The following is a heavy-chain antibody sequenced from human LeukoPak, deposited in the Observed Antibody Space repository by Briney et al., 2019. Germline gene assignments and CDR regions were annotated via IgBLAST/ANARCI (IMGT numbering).Heavy chain of an antibody. CDR1: GFTFRSYW. CDR3: ASFEDTAMVVKEDY. V-gene: IGHV3-7*01. Sequence: GGSLRLSCAASGFTFRSYWMSWVRQAPGKGLEWVANIKQDGSEKYYVDSVKGRFTISRDNAKNSLYLQMNSLRAEDTAVYYCASFEDTAMVVKEDYWGQGTLVTVSS. J-gene: IGHJ4*02. CDR2: IKQDGSEK. D-gene: IGHD5-18*01.